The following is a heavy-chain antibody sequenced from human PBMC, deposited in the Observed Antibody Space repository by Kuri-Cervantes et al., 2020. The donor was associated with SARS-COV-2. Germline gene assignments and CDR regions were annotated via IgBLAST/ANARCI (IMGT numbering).Heavy chain of an antibody. J-gene: IGHJ4*02. CDR1: GFTFSSYS. D-gene: IGHD6-19*01. Sequence: GESLKISCAASGFTFSSYSMNWVRQAPGKGLEWVSVISASGASTYYADSVKGRFTISRDNSKNTLYLQMNSLRAEDTAVYYCAKVGTSIAVSGRFDYWGQGTLVTVSS. CDR2: ISASGAST. V-gene: IGHV3-23*01. CDR3: AKVGTSIAVSGRFDY.